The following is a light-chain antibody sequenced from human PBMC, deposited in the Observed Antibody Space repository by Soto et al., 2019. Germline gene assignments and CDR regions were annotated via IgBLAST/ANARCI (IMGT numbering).Light chain of an antibody. V-gene: IGKV3-11*01. Sequence: EIVLTQSPATLSLSPGERATLSCRASQSVSSHLAWYQQKPGQAPRLLIYDASNRATGIPARFSGSGSGTDFTLTISSLEPEDIAVYYCQQHSNSTPWTFGQGTKVEIK. J-gene: IGKJ1*01. CDR2: DAS. CDR1: QSVSSH. CDR3: QQHSNSTPWT.